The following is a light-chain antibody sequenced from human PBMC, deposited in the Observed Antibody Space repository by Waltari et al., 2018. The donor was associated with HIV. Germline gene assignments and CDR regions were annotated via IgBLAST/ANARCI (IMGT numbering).Light chain of an antibody. CDR3: GTWDNSLSAWV. CDR1: TSILGNNF. V-gene: IGLV1-51*01. Sequence: QSVLTQPPSVSAAPGQKVTISCSVSTSILGNNFVSWYQQFPGTAPKLLIFDNNKRPSGIPDRFSGSRSGTSATLGITGLQTGDEAEYYCGTWDNSLSAWVFGGGTKVTVL. CDR2: DNN. J-gene: IGLJ3*02.